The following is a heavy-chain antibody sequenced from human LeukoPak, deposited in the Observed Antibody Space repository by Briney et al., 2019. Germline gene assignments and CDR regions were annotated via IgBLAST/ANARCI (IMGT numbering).Heavy chain of an antibody. V-gene: IGHV3-15*01. J-gene: IGHJ4*02. CDR2: IKTKADGGTT. CDR1: GFTFSDAW. CDR3: STSLRGSDCCLDY. D-gene: IGHD2-21*02. Sequence: GGSLRLSCAASGFTFSDAWASWVRQAPGMGLEWVGRIKTKADGGTTDYAAPVKGRFTISRDDSSGTLYLLMNSLKTEDTAVYYCSTSLRGSDCCLDYWGQGTLVAVSS.